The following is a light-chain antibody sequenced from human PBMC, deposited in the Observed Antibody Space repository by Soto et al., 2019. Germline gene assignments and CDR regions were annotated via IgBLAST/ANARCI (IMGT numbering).Light chain of an antibody. Sequence: EIVLTQSPGTLSLSPGERATLSCMASQSVDSVYLTWYQQKPGQAPRLLIYGASTRAAGIPSRFSGSGSGTDFTLTISRLEPEDFAVYYCQQYDTSPPRYTFGQGTKVEIK. J-gene: IGKJ2*01. CDR1: QSVDSVY. CDR3: QQYDTSPPRYT. V-gene: IGKV3-20*01. CDR2: GAS.